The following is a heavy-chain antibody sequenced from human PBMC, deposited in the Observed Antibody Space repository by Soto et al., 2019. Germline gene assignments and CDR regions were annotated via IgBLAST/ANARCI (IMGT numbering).Heavy chain of an antibody. CDR1: GFTFSSYA. Sequence: QVQLVESGGGVVQPGRSLRLSCAASGFTFSSYAMHWVRQAPGKGLEWVAVISYDGSNKYYADSVKGRFTISRDNSKNTLYLQMNSLRAEDTAVYYCARDVHDYSNYSTYYYYYGMDVWDQGTTVTVSS. CDR3: ARDVHDYSNYSTYYYYYGMDV. CDR2: ISYDGSNK. V-gene: IGHV3-30-3*01. J-gene: IGHJ6*02. D-gene: IGHD4-4*01.